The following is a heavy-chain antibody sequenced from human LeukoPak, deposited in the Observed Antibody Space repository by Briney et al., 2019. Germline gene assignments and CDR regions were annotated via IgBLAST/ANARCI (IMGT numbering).Heavy chain of an antibody. D-gene: IGHD3-3*01. CDR3: AKLLRFLEWLPPSDY. V-gene: IGHV4-34*01. Sequence: SETLSLTCAVYGGSFSGYYWSWIRQPPGEGLEWIGEINHSGSTNYNPSLKSRVTISVDTSKNQFSLKLSSVTAADTAVYYCAKLLRFLEWLPPSDYWGQGTLVTVSS. J-gene: IGHJ4*02. CDR1: GGSFSGYY. CDR2: INHSGST.